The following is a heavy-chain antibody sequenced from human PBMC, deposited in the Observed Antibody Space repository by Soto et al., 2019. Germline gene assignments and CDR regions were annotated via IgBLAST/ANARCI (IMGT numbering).Heavy chain of an antibody. CDR2: IYPGDSET. D-gene: IGHD3-22*01. CDR1: IYTFTSYL. J-gene: IGHJ3*01. V-gene: IGHV5-51*01. CDR3: ASPSAYGWTLDV. Sequence: PXESLKISWKGSIYTFTSYLLAWVRQMPGKGLEWMGIIYPGDSETRYSPSLQGQVSISADKSINTAYLQWSSLKASDTAMYYCASPSAYGWTLDVWGQGTMVTVSS.